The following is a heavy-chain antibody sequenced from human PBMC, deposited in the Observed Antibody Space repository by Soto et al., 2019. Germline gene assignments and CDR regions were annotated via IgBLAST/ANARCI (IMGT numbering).Heavy chain of an antibody. D-gene: IGHD2-15*01. V-gene: IGHV4-34*01. CDR2: IMDAGRT. CDR1: GEDLNGYY. J-gene: IGHJ4*02. Sequence: QVRLQQWGAGLLKPSETLSLTCAVYGEDLNGYYWSWVRRPPGKGLGWIGEIMDAGRTNYSPSLGSRVTISAVASSSQFSLRLNSISAADTALYYCARGRWSDRVLNWGQGTLVTVS. CDR3: ARGRWSDRVLN.